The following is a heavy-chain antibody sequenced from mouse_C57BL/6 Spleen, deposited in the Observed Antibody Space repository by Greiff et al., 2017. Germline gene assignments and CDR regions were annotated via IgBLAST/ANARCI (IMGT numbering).Heavy chain of an antibody. Sequence: VHVKQSGPELVKPGASVKMSCKASGYTFTDYNMHWVKQSHGKSLAWIGYINPNNGGTSYNQKFKGKATLTVNKSSSTAYMELRSLTSEDSAVYYCARGMGSSYFDYWGQGTTLTVSS. D-gene: IGHD1-1*01. CDR1: GYTFTDYN. J-gene: IGHJ2*01. V-gene: IGHV1-22*01. CDR3: ARGMGSSYFDY. CDR2: INPNNGGT.